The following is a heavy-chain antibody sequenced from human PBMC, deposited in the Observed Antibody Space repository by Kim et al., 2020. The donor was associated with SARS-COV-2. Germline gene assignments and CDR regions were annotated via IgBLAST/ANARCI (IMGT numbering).Heavy chain of an antibody. J-gene: IGHJ4*02. D-gene: IGHD3-9*01. CDR3: AREPPSRHDILTGPYYFDY. V-gene: IGHV1-69*04. CDR2: IIPILGIA. CDR1: GGTFSSYA. Sequence: SVKVSCKASGGTFSSYAISWVRQAPGQGLEWMGRIIPILGIANYAQKFQGRVTITADKSTSTAYMELSSLRSEDTAVYYCAREPPSRHDILTGPYYFDYWGQGTLVTVSS.